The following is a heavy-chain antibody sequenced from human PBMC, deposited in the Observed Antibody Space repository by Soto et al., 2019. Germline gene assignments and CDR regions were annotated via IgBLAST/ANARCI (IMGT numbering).Heavy chain of an antibody. V-gene: IGHV1-69*13. J-gene: IGHJ4*02. D-gene: IGHD3-22*01. CDR3: ARQFDYDTSGYYYAY. CDR1: GVTFNKYA. Sequence: ASVKVSCKASGVTFNKYAIDWVRQAPGQGLEWMGGITPLFGTPNYAQRFQGRVTISADEVTSTAYMELRSLRSDDTGVYYCARQFDYDTSGYYYAYWGQGTLVTVSS. CDR2: ITPLFGTP.